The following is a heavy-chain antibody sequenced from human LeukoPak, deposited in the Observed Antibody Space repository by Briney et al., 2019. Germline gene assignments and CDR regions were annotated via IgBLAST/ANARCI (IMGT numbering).Heavy chain of an antibody. V-gene: IGHV4-59*08. Sequence: SETLSLTCTASGGSISSYYWSWIRQPPGKGLEWIGSMYYSGSTNYKPSLKSRVTISVDTSKNQFSLKLSSVTAADTAVYYCARHAYYYDRSGSYEAFDIWAQGTMVTVSS. J-gene: IGHJ3*02. D-gene: IGHD3-22*01. CDR1: GGSISSYY. CDR3: ARHAYYYDRSGSYEAFDI. CDR2: MYYSGST.